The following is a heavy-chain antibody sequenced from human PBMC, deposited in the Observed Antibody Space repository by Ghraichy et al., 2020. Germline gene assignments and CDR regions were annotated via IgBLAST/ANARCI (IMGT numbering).Heavy chain of an antibody. D-gene: IGHD1-7*01. CDR3: AAQGGITGTPGYGMDV. V-gene: IGHV4-39*01. J-gene: IGHJ6*02. CDR1: GGSISSSSYY. Sequence: SQTLSLTCTVSGGSISSSSYYWGWIRQPPGKGLEWIGSIYYSGSTYYNPSLKSRVTISVDTSKNQFSLKLSSVTAADTAVYYCAAQGGITGTPGYGMDVWGQGTTVTVSS. CDR2: IYYSGST.